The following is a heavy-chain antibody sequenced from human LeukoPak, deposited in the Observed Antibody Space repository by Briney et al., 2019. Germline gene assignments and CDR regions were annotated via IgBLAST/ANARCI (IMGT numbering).Heavy chain of an antibody. Sequence: GGSLRLSCAASGFTFSDYYMSWIRQAPGKGLEWASYISSSGSTIYYADSVKGRFTISRDNAKNSLYLQMSSLRAEDTAVYYCASTGIVGATKRGNWFDPWGQGTLVTVSS. CDR3: ASTGIVGATKRGNWFDP. CDR2: ISSSGSTI. D-gene: IGHD1-26*01. CDR1: GFTFSDYY. J-gene: IGHJ5*02. V-gene: IGHV3-11*01.